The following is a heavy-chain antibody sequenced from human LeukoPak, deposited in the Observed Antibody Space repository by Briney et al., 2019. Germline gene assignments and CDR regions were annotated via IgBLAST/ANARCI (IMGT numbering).Heavy chain of an antibody. J-gene: IGHJ6*02. CDR1: GGSFSGYC. CDR3: ARDWSSGSYSSGMDL. CDR2: INHSGST. D-gene: IGHD1-26*01. V-gene: IGHV4-34*01. Sequence: SETLSFTCAVYGGSFSGYCWRWLRPPPGKGREWRGEINHSGSTNYKPSLKSRVTISVDTSKNQFSLKLSSVTAADAAVYYCARDWSSGSYSSGMDLWGQGTTVTVSS.